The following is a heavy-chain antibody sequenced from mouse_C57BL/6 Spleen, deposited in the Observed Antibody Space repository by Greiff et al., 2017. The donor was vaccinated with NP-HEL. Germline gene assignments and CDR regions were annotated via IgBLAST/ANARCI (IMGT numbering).Heavy chain of an antibody. CDR3: AREDYYGSSYGY. CDR1: GYTFTSYW. V-gene: IGHV1-64*01. CDR2: IHPNSGST. Sequence: VQLQQSGAELVKPGASVKLSCKASGYTFTSYWMHWVKQRPGQGLEWIGMIHPNSGSTNYNEKFKSKATLTVDKSSSTAYMQLRSLTSEDSAVYYCAREDYYGSSYGYWGQGTTLTVSS. J-gene: IGHJ2*01. D-gene: IGHD1-1*01.